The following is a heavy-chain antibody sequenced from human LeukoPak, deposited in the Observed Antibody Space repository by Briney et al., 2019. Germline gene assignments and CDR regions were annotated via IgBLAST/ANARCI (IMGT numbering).Heavy chain of an antibody. J-gene: IGHJ5*02. Sequence: TSETLSLTCTASGGFITSNYWSWIRQPPGKGLEWIGYISYTENTNYNPSLKSRVTISVDTSKKRFSLNLSSVTAADTAVYYCARDGRNCSNTYCYPWFDPWGQGILVTVAS. V-gene: IGHV4-59*01. D-gene: IGHD2-2*01. CDR2: ISYTENT. CDR1: GGFITSNY. CDR3: ARDGRNCSNTYCYPWFDP.